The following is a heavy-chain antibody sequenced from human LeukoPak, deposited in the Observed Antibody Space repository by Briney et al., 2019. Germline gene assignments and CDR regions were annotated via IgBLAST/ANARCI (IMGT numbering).Heavy chain of an antibody. Sequence: PSETLSLTCTVSGGSISSYYWSWIRQPPGKGLEWIGYIYYSGSTNYNPSLKSRVTISVDTSKNQFSLKLSSVTAADTAVYYCAREGYGDDWFDPWGQGTLVTVSS. D-gene: IGHD4-17*01. CDR2: IYYSGST. J-gene: IGHJ5*02. CDR3: AREGYGDDWFDP. V-gene: IGHV4-59*01. CDR1: GGSISSYY.